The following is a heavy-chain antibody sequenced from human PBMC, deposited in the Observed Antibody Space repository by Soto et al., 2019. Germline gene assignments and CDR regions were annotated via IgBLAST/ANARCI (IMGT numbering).Heavy chain of an antibody. CDR3: ARQGVGVVVVAASSGPPDY. CDR2: ISAYNGNT. Sequence: QVQLVQSGAEVKKPGASVKVSCKASGYTFTSYGISWVRQAPGQGLEWMGWISAYNGNTNYAQKLQGRVTMTTDTATSTADMELRSLRSDDTAVYYCARQGVGVVVVAASSGPPDYWGQGTLVTVSS. J-gene: IGHJ4*02. CDR1: GYTFTSYG. V-gene: IGHV1-18*01. D-gene: IGHD2-15*01.